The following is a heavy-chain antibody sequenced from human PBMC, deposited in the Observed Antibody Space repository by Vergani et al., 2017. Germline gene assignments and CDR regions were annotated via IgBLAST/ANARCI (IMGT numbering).Heavy chain of an antibody. J-gene: IGHJ6*02. V-gene: IGHV4-39*01. CDR2: IYYTGSA. Sequence: QLQLHKSGPGLVKPSETLSLTCTPSGVSISSSSHFWGWLRQTPGKGLEWIGSIYYTGSAYYNPPLKSRVSISVDASKNQFSLKLSSVTAADSAVYYCARHDSGHYGASYYGLDVWGQGTTVTVSS. CDR3: ARHDSGHYGASYYGLDV. D-gene: IGHD3-3*01. CDR1: GVSISSSSHF.